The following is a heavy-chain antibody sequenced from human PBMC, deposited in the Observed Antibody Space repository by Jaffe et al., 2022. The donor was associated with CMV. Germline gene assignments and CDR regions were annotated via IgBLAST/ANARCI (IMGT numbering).Heavy chain of an antibody. CDR3: AKWDSTNYFYFDS. V-gene: IGHV3-23*01. CDR1: GFSFSNYA. D-gene: IGHD1-26*01. Sequence: EVQLLDSGGGLVQPGGSLRLSCGGSGFSFSNYAMSWVRQAPGKGLEWVSSISPSGGGTHYTDSVKGRFTISRDNSRDTVYLQMNSLRADDTALYYCAKWDSTNYFYFDSWGQGTMVTVSS. J-gene: IGHJ4*02. CDR2: ISPSGGGT.